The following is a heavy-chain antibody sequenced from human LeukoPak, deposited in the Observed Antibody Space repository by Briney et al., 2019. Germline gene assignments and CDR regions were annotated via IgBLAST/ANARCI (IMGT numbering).Heavy chain of an antibody. Sequence: GGSLRLSCAASGFXVSSNYMSWVRQAPGKGLEWVSVIYSGGDTYYADSVKGRVTISRDNSKNTLYLQMNSLRAEDTAVYYCARHIVPSTPDYWGQGTLVTVSS. D-gene: IGHD5-12*01. CDR2: IYSGGDT. CDR1: GFXVSSNY. J-gene: IGHJ4*02. V-gene: IGHV3-66*04. CDR3: ARHIVPSTPDY.